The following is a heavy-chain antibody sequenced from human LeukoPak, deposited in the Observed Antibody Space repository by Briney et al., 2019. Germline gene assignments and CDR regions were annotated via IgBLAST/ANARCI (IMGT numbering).Heavy chain of an antibody. Sequence: GGSLRLSCAASGFTFSSYAMHWVRQAPGKGLEWVAVISYDGSNTYYADSVKGRFTISRDNSKNTLYLQMNSLRAEDTAVYYCARDTRIGDNLPGYWGQGTLVTVSS. D-gene: IGHD3-22*01. CDR1: GFTFSSYA. J-gene: IGHJ4*02. CDR2: ISYDGSNT. CDR3: ARDTRIGDNLPGY. V-gene: IGHV3-30*04.